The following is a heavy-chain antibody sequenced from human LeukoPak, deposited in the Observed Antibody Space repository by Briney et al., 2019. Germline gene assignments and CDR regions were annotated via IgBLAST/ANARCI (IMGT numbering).Heavy chain of an antibody. Sequence: ASVKVSRKASGYTFSNYVMNWVRQASGQGLEWMGWMNPNNGNTGYAQKFQGRVTMTRDTSISTAYMELRGLRSEDTAVYYCVRDGEGVAISVNYWFDPWGQGTLVTVSS. D-gene: IGHD3-10*01. J-gene: IGHJ5*02. CDR3: VRDGEGVAISVNYWFDP. CDR1: GYTFSNYV. CDR2: MNPNNGNT. V-gene: IGHV1-8*02.